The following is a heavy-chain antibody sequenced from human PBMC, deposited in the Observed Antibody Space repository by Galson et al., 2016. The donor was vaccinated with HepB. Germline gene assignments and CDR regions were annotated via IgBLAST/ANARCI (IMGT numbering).Heavy chain of an antibody. CDR1: GFIFEDYT. V-gene: IGHV3-43*01. J-gene: IGHJ4*02. Sequence: SLRLSCAASGFIFEDYTMHWVRQAPGKGLEWVSLISWDGGIIHYADSVKGRFAISRDNSKNALYLQMDSLRTEDGALYYCAKDYSASWFLDYWGQGTLVTVSS. CDR2: ISWDGGII. D-gene: IGHD2-2*01. CDR3: AKDYSASWFLDY.